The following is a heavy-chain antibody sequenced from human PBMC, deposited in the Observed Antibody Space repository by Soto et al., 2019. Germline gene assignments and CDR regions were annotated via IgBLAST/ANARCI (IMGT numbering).Heavy chain of an antibody. Sequence: QVQLVQSGAEVKKPGASVKVSCKASGYTFTGYYMHWVRQAPGQGLEWMGWINPNSGGTNYAQKFQGWVTMTRDTSISTAYMELSRLRSDDTAVYYCARVSFGGVIVAFDYWSQGTLVTVSS. CDR3: ARVSFGGVIVAFDY. V-gene: IGHV1-2*04. J-gene: IGHJ4*02. CDR1: GYTFTGYY. CDR2: INPNSGGT. D-gene: IGHD3-16*02.